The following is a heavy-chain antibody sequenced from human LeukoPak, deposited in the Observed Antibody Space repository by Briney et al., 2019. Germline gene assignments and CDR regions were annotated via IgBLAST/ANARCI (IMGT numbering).Heavy chain of an antibody. CDR3: ARDYGYDFWSGYLDY. Sequence: ASVKVSCKASGYTFTSYGVSWVRQAPGQRLEWMGWINAGNGNTKYSQKFQGRVTITRDTSASTAYMELSSLRSEDTAVYYCARDYGYDFWSGYLDYWGQGTLVTVSS. D-gene: IGHD3-3*01. CDR1: GYTFTSYG. J-gene: IGHJ4*02. CDR2: INAGNGNT. V-gene: IGHV1-3*01.